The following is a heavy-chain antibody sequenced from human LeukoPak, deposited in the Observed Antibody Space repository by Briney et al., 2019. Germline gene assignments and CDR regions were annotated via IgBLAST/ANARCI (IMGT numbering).Heavy chain of an antibody. V-gene: IGHV3-21*01. D-gene: IGHD7-27*01. CDR3: ARDNSGYSFDP. CDR2: ISSSSSYI. J-gene: IGHJ5*02. Sequence: GGSLRLSCAASGFTFSSYSMNWVRQAPGKGLEWVSSISSSSSYIYYADSVKGRFTISRDNAKNSLYQQMNSLRAEDTAVYYCARDNSGYSFDPWGQGTLVTVSS. CDR1: GFTFSSYS.